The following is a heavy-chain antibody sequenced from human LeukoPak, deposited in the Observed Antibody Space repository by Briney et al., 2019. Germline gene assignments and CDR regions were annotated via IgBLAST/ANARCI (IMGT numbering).Heavy chain of an antibody. CDR2: IYHSGST. Sequence: SETLSLTCAVSGYSISSGYYWGWIRQPPGKGLEWIGSIYHSGSTYYNPSLKSRVTISVDTSENQFSLKLSSVTAADTAVYYCARDSSSRYAYYYGMDVWGKGTTVTVSS. V-gene: IGHV4-38-2*02. D-gene: IGHD6-13*01. J-gene: IGHJ6*04. CDR3: ARDSSSRYAYYYGMDV. CDR1: GYSISSGYY.